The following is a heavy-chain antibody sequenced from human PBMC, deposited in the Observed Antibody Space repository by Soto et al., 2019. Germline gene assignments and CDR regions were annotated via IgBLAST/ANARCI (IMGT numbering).Heavy chain of an antibody. D-gene: IGHD3-16*01. V-gene: IGHV3-72*01. Sequence: GGSLRLSCAASGFTFSDHYMDWVRQAPGKGLEWVGRTRDKTNSYTTEYAASVKGRFTISRDDSKSSLYLQMNSLKTEDTAVYYCARATVGAYYFDYWGQGTLVTVSS. J-gene: IGHJ4*02. CDR3: ARATVGAYYFDY. CDR1: GFTFSDHY. CDR2: TRDKTNSYTT.